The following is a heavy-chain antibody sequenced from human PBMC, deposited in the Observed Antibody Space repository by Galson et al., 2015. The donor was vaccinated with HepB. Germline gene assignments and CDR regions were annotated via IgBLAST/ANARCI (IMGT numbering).Heavy chain of an antibody. Sequence: SLRLSCAASGFTFSSYSMNWVRQAPGKGLEWVSSISSSSSYIYYADSVKGRFTISRDNAKNSLYLQMNSLRAEDTAVYYCARALYCSGGSCYREAYFQHWGQGTLVTVSS. J-gene: IGHJ1*01. CDR3: ARALYCSGGSCYREAYFQH. D-gene: IGHD2-15*01. V-gene: IGHV3-21*01. CDR1: GFTFSSYS. CDR2: ISSSSSYI.